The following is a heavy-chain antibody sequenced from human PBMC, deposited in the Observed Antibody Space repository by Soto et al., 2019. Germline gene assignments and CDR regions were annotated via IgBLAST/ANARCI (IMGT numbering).Heavy chain of an antibody. J-gene: IGHJ4*02. CDR2: MNAGVGNT. Sequence: HVGLVQSGADVKKPGASVTISCKASGYTFTDYALHWVRQAPGQRLEWMGWMNAGVGNTLYSQKFQSRITITRDTSVSTAYIELNSLKSEDTAIYYCARDTGYTFGSLNYWGPGTLVTVSS. V-gene: IGHV1-3*01. CDR1: GYTFTDYA. CDR3: ARDTGYTFGSLNY. D-gene: IGHD5-18*01.